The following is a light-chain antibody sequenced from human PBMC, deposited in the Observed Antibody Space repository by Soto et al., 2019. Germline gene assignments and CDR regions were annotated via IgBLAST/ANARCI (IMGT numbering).Light chain of an antibody. CDR2: SAS. V-gene: IGKV3-15*01. Sequence: EIVMTQSPATLSVSQGERATLSCRASVSVSSNLAWYQQKPGQAPRLLIYSASARATGIPARFSGSGSGTEFTLTISSLQSEDFAVYYCQQYNKWPLTFGGGTKVEIK. CDR3: QQYNKWPLT. J-gene: IGKJ4*01. CDR1: VSVSSN.